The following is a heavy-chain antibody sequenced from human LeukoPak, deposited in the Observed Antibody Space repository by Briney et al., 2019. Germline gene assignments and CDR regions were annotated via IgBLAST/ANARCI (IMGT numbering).Heavy chain of an antibody. V-gene: IGHV1-18*01. J-gene: IGHJ6*03. D-gene: IGHD3-16*01. Sequence: ASVTVSCMASGYTFTSYGISWVRQPPGQGLEWVGWISGYTGNTNYVQRFQGRVSMTTDSSTSTAYMELRSLRSDDTAVYYCAREEGGNYYYMDVWGKGTTVTVSS. CDR2: ISGYTGNT. CDR3: AREEGGNYYYMDV. CDR1: GYTFTSYG.